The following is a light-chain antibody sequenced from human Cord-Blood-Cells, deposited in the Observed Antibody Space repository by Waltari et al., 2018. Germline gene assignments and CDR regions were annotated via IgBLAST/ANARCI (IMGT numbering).Light chain of an antibody. J-gene: IGLJ2*01. V-gene: IGLV2-14*01. CDR2: HVS. CDR1: RSDVGGYNY. Sequence: QSALTQPASVSGSHGQSITIPCTGTRSDVGGYNYVSWYQQHAGTAPKIMIYHVSKRPAGVASGSAGSKSGSTTTRTSAGLQAEDEADYYCSSYTLSITVVFGGGTKLTVL. CDR3: SSYTLSITVV.